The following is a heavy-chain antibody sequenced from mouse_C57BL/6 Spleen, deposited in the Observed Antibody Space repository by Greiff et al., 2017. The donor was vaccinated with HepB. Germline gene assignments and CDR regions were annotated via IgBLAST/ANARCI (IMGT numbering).Heavy chain of an antibody. CDR1: GFTFSDYY. D-gene: IGHD4-1*02. CDR2: INYDGSST. V-gene: IGHV5-16*01. J-gene: IGHJ1*03. CDR3: ARDATPHWYFDV. Sequence: EVKLVESEGGLVQPGSSMKLSCTASGFTFSDYYMAWVRQVPEKGLEWVANINYDGSSTYYLDSLKSRFIISRDNAKNILYLQMSSLKSEDTATYYCARDATPHWYFDVWGTGTTVTVSS.